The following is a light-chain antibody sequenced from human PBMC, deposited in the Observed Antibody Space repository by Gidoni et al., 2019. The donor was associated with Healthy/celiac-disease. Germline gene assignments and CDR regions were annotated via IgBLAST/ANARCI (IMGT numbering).Light chain of an antibody. CDR3: QQSYSTPWT. Sequence: IQMTQSPPSLSASVGDRVTIPCRASQSISSYLNWYQQKPGKAPKLLIYAASSMQSGVPSRFSGSGSGTDFTLTISSLQPEDFATYYCQQSYSTPWTFGQGTKVEIK. J-gene: IGKJ1*01. V-gene: IGKV1-39*01. CDR2: AAS. CDR1: QSISSY.